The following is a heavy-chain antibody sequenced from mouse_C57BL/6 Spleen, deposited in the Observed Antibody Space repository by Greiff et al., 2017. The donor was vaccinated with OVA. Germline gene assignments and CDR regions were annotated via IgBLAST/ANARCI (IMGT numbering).Heavy chain of an antibody. D-gene: IGHD1-1*01. CDR2: ISDGGSYT. V-gene: IGHV5-4*03. CDR3: ARPSCSYWYFDV. J-gene: IGHJ1*03. CDR1: GFTFSSYA. Sequence: DVKLVESGGGLVKPGGSLKLSCAASGFTFSSYAMSWVRQTPEKRLEWVATISDGGSYTYYPDNVKGRFTISRDNAKNNLYLQMSHLKSEDTAMYYCARPSCSYWYFDVWGTGTTVTVSS.